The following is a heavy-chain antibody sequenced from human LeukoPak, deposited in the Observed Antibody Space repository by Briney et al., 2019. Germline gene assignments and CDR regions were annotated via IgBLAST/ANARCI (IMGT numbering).Heavy chain of an antibody. D-gene: IGHD3-10*01. V-gene: IGHV3-30*03. Sequence: GGSLRLSCAASGFTFSSYGMHWVRQAPGKGLEWVAVISYDGSNKYYADSVKGRFTISRDNSKNTLYLQMNSLRAEDTAVYYCASLRGFGAVFDYWGQGTLVTVSS. J-gene: IGHJ4*02. CDR3: ASLRGFGAVFDY. CDR2: ISYDGSNK. CDR1: GFTFSSYG.